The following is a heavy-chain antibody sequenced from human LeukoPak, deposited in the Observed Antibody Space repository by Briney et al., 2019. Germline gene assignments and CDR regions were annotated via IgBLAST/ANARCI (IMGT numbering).Heavy chain of an antibody. CDR1: GFTFSSYG. J-gene: IGHJ4*02. Sequence: GSLRLSCAASGFTFSSYGMNWVRQAPGKGLEWVSSISSSSNVYYADSVKGRFTISRDNAKNSLYLQMNSLRAEDTAVYYCARGSAYSTSPAYWGQGTLVTVSS. CDR2: ISSSSNV. CDR3: ARGSAYSTSPAY. V-gene: IGHV3-21*06. D-gene: IGHD6-6*01.